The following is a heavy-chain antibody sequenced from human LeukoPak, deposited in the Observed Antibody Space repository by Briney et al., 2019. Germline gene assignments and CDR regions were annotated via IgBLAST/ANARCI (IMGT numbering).Heavy chain of an antibody. Sequence: GGSLRLSCAACGVTFSSYATSWVRQAPRERLGWVSAICSGAGVIVYADSAKGRFTISRVNSKSTIYLQMNSLRAEDTAIYYCAKDLEQSYSGWSTSYDAWGQGTLVTVSS. V-gene: IGHV3-23*01. CDR1: GVTFSSYA. D-gene: IGHD6-19*01. CDR2: ICSGAGVI. CDR3: AKDLEQSYSGWSTSYDA. J-gene: IGHJ5*02.